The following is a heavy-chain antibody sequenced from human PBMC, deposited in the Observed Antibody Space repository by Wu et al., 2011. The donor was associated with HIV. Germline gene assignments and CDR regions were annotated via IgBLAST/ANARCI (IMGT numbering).Heavy chain of an antibody. D-gene: IGHD3-10*01. V-gene: IGHV1-2*02. CDR3: ARGRGSGSYSAPFFDY. CDR2: INPNSGGT. Sequence: QIQLVQSGAEVQKPGASVTVSCKASGYTLISYGISWVRQAPGQGPEWMGWINPNSGGTNYAQKFQGRVTMTRDTSISTAYMELSRLRSDDTAVYYCARGRGSGSYSAPFFDYWGQGTLVTVSS. CDR1: GYTLISYG. J-gene: IGHJ4*02.